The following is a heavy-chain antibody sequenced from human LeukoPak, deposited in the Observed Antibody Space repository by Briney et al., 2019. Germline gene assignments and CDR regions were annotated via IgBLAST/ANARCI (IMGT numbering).Heavy chain of an antibody. CDR3: AKDREMWYFDY. Sequence: GGSLRLSCAASAFTFSNSAMSWVRQAPGKGLELVSSISGSGGSTGYADSVKGRFTISRDNSKNTLYLQMNSLRAEDTAVYYCAKDREMWYFDYWGQGTLVTVSS. V-gene: IGHV3-23*01. J-gene: IGHJ4*02. CDR1: AFTFSNSA. CDR2: ISGSGGST. D-gene: IGHD5-24*01.